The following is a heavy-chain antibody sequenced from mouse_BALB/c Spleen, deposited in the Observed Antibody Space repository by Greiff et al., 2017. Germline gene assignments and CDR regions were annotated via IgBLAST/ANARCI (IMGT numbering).Heavy chain of an antibody. CDR3: AFIYYGYDFDY. J-gene: IGHJ2*01. D-gene: IGHD2-2*01. CDR2: IDPANGNT. CDR1: GFHIKDTY. V-gene: IGHV14-3*02. Sequence: VQLQQSGAELVKPGASVKLSCTASGFHIKDTYMHWVKQRPEQGLEGIGRIDPANGNTKYDPKFQGKATITADTSSNTAYLQLSSLTSEDTAVYYCAFIYYGYDFDYWGQGTTLTVSS.